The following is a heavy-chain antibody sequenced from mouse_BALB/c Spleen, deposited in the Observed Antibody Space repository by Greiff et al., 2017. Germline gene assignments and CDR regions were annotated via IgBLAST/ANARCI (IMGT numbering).Heavy chain of an antibody. CDR2: ISSGGSYT. CDR1: GFTFSSYT. V-gene: IGHV5-6-4*01. CDR3: TREYITTATGNYFDY. J-gene: IGHJ2*01. D-gene: IGHD1-2*01. Sequence: EVQLVESGGGLVKPGGSLKLSCAASGFTFSSYTMYWVRQTSVKRLEWVGTISSGGSYTYYPDSVKGRITISRDNAKNTMYLQMSSLKSEDTAMYYCTREYITTATGNYFDYWGQGTTLTVSS.